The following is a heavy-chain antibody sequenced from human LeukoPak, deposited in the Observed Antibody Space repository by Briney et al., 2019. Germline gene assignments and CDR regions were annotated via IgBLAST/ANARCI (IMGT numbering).Heavy chain of an antibody. CDR1: GYTFTNYG. CDR3: ARDHAAGWELPLNWFDP. D-gene: IGHD4-23*01. J-gene: IGHJ5*02. CDR2: ISTYNGHT. Sequence: ASVNVSCKTSGYTFTNYGLNWVRQAPGQGLEWMGWISTYNGHTNYAQKLQGRVTMTTDTSTSTAYMELRSLRSDDTAVYYCARDHAAGWELPLNWFDPWGQGTLVTVSS. V-gene: IGHV1-18*01.